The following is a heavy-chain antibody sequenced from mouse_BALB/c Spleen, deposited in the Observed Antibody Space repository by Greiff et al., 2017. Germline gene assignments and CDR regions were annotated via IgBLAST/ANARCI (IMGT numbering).Heavy chain of an antibody. CDR1: GYTFTSYY. J-gene: IGHJ2*01. CDR3: TREGGDY. CDR2: INPSNGGT. Sequence: VQLQESGAELVKPGASVKLSCKASGYTFTSYYMYWVKQRPGQGLEWIGEINPSNGGTNFNEKFKSKATLTVDKSSSTAYMQLSSLTSEDSAVYYCTREGGDYWGQGTTLTVSS. V-gene: IGHV1S81*02.